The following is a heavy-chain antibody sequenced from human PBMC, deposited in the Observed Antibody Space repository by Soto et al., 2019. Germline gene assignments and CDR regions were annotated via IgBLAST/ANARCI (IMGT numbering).Heavy chain of an antibody. J-gene: IGHJ4*02. CDR2: IYYTGNT. CDR3: ARQLGLWQPLDY. CDR1: GGSVSSGSYY. Sequence: SETLSLTCTVSGGSVSSGSYYWSRIRQHPGRGLEWIGYIYYTGNTNYNPSLKSRVTISVDMPKSLFSLKLNSVTAADTAVYYCARQLGLWQPLDYWGRGTLVTVSS. V-gene: IGHV4-61*01. D-gene: IGHD1-1*01.